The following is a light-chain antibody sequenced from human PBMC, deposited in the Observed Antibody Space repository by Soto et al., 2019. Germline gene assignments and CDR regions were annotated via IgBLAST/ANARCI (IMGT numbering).Light chain of an antibody. Sequence: EIVMTQSPATLSVSPVERFTLSCMASQSVGTNLAWYQQKPGQAPRLLILGASTRASGIPAKFSGSGSGTEFTLSIGSLQSEDFAIYYCQQYDNWPPRWTFGQGTKVDNK. V-gene: IGKV3-15*01. CDR2: GAS. CDR1: QSVGTN. J-gene: IGKJ2*01. CDR3: QQYDNWPPRWT.